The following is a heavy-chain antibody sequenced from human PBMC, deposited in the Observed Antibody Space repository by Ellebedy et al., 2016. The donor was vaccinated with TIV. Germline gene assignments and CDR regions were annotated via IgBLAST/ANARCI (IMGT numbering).Heavy chain of an antibody. J-gene: IGHJ4*02. Sequence: AASVKVSCKASGFTFTSSAMQWARQARGQRLEWIGWIVVGSGNTNYAQKFQERVTIPRDMSTSTAYMELSSLRSEDTAVYYCAAALSGYSYGFDYWGQGTLVTVSS. CDR3: AAALSGYSYGFDY. CDR2: IVVGSGNT. D-gene: IGHD5-18*01. V-gene: IGHV1-58*02. CDR1: GFTFTSSA.